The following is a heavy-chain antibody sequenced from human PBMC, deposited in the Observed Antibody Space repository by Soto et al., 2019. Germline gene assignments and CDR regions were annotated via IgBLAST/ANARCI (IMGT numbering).Heavy chain of an antibody. J-gene: IGHJ6*02. V-gene: IGHV1-69*12. CDR2: IIPIFGTA. D-gene: IGHD2-2*01. CDR1: GGTFSSYA. CDR3: ARKDIVLVPAATQEYYYYYGMDV. Sequence: QVQLVQSGAEVKKPGSSVKVSCKASGGTFSSYAISWVRQAPGQGLEWMGGIIPIFGTANYAQKFQGRVTITADEYTSTAYMELSSLRSEDTAVYYCARKDIVLVPAATQEYYYYYGMDVWGQGTTVTVSS.